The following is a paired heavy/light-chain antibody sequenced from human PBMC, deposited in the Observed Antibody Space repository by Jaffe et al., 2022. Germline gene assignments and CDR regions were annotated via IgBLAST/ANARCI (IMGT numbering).Heavy chain of an antibody. CDR1: GFNFSSYG. CDR3: AKDRETCSGGNCYYYYYYYMDV. Sequence: QVQLVESGGGVVQPGGSLRLSCAASGFNFSSYGMHWVRQAPGKGLEWVAFIQYDGSDKYYADSVKGRFTISRDNSKNTLYLQMNSLTAEDTAVYYCAKDRETCSGGNCYYYYYYYMDVWGKGTTVTVSS. D-gene: IGHD2-15*01. V-gene: IGHV3-30*02. J-gene: IGHJ6*03. CDR2: IQYDGSDK.
Light chain of an antibody. CDR2: GAS. CDR1: QSVSSN. V-gene: IGKV3-15*01. J-gene: IGKJ5*01. CDR3: QQYNNWPLT. Sequence: EIVMTQSPATLSVSPGERATLSCRASQSVSSNLAWYQQKPGQAPGLLIYGASARATGIPARFSGSGSGTEFTLTISSLQSEDFAVYYCQQYNNWPLTFGQGTRLEIK.